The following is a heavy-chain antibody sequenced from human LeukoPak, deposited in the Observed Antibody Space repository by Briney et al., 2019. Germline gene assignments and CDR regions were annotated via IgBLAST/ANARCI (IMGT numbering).Heavy chain of an antibody. V-gene: IGHV4-59*01. CDR3: ARNYYGSGSYYRTGFDP. CDR1: GGSISGYY. Sequence: SSETLSLTCSVSGGSISGYYWSWIRQPPGKGLEWIGYIYYSGITNYNPSLRSRVTISVDTSKNQFSLKLSSVTAADTAVYYCARNYYGSGSYYRTGFDPWGQGTLVTVSS. CDR2: IYYSGIT. D-gene: IGHD3-10*01. J-gene: IGHJ5*02.